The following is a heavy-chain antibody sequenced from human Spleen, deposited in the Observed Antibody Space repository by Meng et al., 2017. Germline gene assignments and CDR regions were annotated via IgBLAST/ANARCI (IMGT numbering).Heavy chain of an antibody. V-gene: IGHV3-74*01. CDR3: ASRSSSWYGG. CDR2: IDSDGRST. J-gene: IGHJ4*02. D-gene: IGHD6-13*01. Sequence: GGSLRLSCAASGFTFSSYWMHWVRQAPGKGLVWVSRIDSDGRSTCYADSVKGRFTISRDNAKNTLYLQMNSLRAEDTAMYYCASRSSSWYGGWGQGTLVTVSS. CDR1: GFTFSSYW.